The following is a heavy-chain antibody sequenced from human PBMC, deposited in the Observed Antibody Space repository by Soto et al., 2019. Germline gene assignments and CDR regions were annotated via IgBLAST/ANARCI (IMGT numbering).Heavy chain of an antibody. D-gene: IGHD6-6*01. J-gene: IGHJ4*02. V-gene: IGHV1-2*04. CDR1: GYTFTGYY. Sequence: ASVKVSCKASGYTFTGYYIHWVRQAPGQGLEWMGWIKPDSGGANSAQKFQDWVTMTRDTSIGTAYMELTRLRSDDTAVYYCARDIGGSSSDLGYWGQGTRVTVSS. CDR2: IKPDSGGA. CDR3: ARDIGGSSSDLGY.